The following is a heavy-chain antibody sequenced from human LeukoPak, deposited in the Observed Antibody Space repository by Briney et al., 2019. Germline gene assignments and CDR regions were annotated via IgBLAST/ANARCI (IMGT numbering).Heavy chain of an antibody. Sequence: HPGGSLRLSCAASGFTFSSYGMHWVRQAPGKGLEWVAFIRYDGSNKYYADSVKGRFTISRDNSKNTLYLQMNSLRAEDTAVYYCAKDGYGILTGRTLDYYFDYWGQGTLVTVSS. CDR1: GFTFSSYG. CDR2: IRYDGSNK. J-gene: IGHJ4*02. D-gene: IGHD3-9*01. CDR3: AKDGYGILTGRTLDYYFDY. V-gene: IGHV3-30*02.